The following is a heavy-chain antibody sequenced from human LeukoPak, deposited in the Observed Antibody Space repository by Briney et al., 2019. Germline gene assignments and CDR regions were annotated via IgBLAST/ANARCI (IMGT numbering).Heavy chain of an antibody. V-gene: IGHV3-9*01. CDR2: ISWNSGSI. CDR1: GFTFDDYA. J-gene: IGHJ4*02. CDR3: AKGQQGQLLWTPFDY. Sequence: PGRSLRLSCAASGFTFDDYAMHWVRQAPGKGLEWVSGISWNSGSIGYADSVKGRFTISRDNAKNSLYLQMNSLRAEDTAVYYCAKGQQGQLLWTPFDYWGQGTLVTVSS. D-gene: IGHD2-2*01.